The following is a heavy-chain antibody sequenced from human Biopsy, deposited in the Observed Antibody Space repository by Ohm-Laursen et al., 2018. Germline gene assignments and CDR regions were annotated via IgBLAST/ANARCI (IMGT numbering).Heavy chain of an antibody. CDR2: IRTDNGAT. J-gene: IGHJ4*02. CDR3: AIEGGTYSKPFDY. CDR1: GYSFNIYG. Sequence: GSSVKVSCKTSGYSFNIYGITWVRQAPGQGLEWMGWIRTDNGATDYAQNLQGRVTMTTDTSAATAYMELSSLTFEDTAVYYCAIEGGTYSKPFDYWGQGSQVIVSS. V-gene: IGHV1-18*01. D-gene: IGHD1-26*01.